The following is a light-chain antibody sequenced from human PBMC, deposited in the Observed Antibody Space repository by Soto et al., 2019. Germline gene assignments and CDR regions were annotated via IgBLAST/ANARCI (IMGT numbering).Light chain of an antibody. J-gene: IGLJ1*01. CDR2: EDT. CDR3: TSYAGSTTPYV. V-gene: IGLV2-23*01. CDR1: SSDVGAYNL. Sequence: CVLTQPASVSGSPGQSITSCCTGTSSDVGAYNLVSWYQQHPGKAPKLMIYEDTKRPSGVSNRFSASKSGNTASLTISGLQAEDEADYYCTSYAGSTTPYVFGTGTKVTVL.